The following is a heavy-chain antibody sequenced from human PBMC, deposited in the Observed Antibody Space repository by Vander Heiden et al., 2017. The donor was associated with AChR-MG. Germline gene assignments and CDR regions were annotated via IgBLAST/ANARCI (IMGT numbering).Heavy chain of an antibody. Sequence: QVQLVESGGGVVQPGRSLRLSCPASGFTFSNYGWHWVRQAPGRGLEWVAVISSEGRNKYYADSVKGRFTISRDNSKNTLYLQMNSLRTEDTAIYYCAKEIPYCSGGNCYSDYFDYWGQGTLVTVSS. CDR2: ISSEGRNK. V-gene: IGHV3-30*18. CDR1: GFTFSNYG. D-gene: IGHD2-15*01. CDR3: AKEIPYCSGGNCYSDYFDY. J-gene: IGHJ4*02.